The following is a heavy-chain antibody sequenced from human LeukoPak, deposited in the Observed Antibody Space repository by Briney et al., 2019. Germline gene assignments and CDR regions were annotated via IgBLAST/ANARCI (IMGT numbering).Heavy chain of an antibody. CDR1: GYTFTGYY. Sequence: GASVKVSCKASGYTFTGYYMHWVRQAPGQGLEWMGWINPNSGGTNYAQKFQGWVTMTRDTSISTAYMELSRLRSDDTAVYYCARRVKWEPLRGYYYYYMDVWGKGTTVTVSS. D-gene: IGHD1-26*01. J-gene: IGHJ6*03. V-gene: IGHV1-2*04. CDR2: INPNSGGT. CDR3: ARRVKWEPLRGYYYYYMDV.